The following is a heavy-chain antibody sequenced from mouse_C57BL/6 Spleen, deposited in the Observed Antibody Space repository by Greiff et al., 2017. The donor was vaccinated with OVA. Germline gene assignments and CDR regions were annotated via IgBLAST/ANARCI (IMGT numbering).Heavy chain of an antibody. CDR1: GYTFTSYW. J-gene: IGHJ2*01. Sequence: QVQLKQPGAELVRPGSSVKLSCKASGYTFTSYWMHWVKQRPIKGLEWIGNIDPSDSETYYNQKFKDKATLTVDKTSSTAYMQLSSLTSEDAAVYYCARSLYEYDDYWGQGTTLTVSS. D-gene: IGHD2-4*01. CDR3: ARSLYEYDDY. V-gene: IGHV1-52*01. CDR2: IDPSDSET.